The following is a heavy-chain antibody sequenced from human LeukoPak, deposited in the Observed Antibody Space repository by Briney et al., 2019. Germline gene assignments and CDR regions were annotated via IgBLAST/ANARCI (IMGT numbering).Heavy chain of an antibody. Sequence: PGGSLRLSCAASGFTFSSYAMSWVRQAPGKGLEWVSAISGSGGSTYYADSVKGRFTISRDNSKNTLYLQMNSLRAEDTAVYYCAKTGSMATIAFYDYWGQGTLVTVSS. CDR3: AKTGSMATIAFYDY. CDR1: GFTFSSYA. CDR2: ISGSGGST. J-gene: IGHJ4*02. V-gene: IGHV3-23*01. D-gene: IGHD5-24*01.